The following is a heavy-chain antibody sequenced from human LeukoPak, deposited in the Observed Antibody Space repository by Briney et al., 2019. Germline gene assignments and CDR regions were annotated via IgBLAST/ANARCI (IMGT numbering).Heavy chain of an antibody. V-gene: IGHV4-30-4*08. Sequence: SSETLSLTCTVSGGSISSGDYYWSWIRQPPGKGLEYIGSIYYSGNTYNNPSLQSRIAISVDTSKNQFSLELTSVTAADTAVYYCARVRRAGNTGWNFDLWGRGTLVTVSS. D-gene: IGHD1-1*01. CDR3: ARVRRAGNTGWNFDL. CDR2: IYYSGNT. CDR1: GGSISSGDYY. J-gene: IGHJ2*01.